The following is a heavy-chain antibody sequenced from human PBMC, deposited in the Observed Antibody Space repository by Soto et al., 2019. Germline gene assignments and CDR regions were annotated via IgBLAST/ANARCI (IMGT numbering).Heavy chain of an antibody. CDR1: GFTFSSYA. CDR2: VYYSGTT. CDR3: ARTTAVPNTLRSRYFFDY. Sequence: PGGSLILSCAASGFTFSSYAMSWIRQPPGKRLEWIGYVYYSGTTNYNPSLKSRVTISVDLSKNQFSLRLSSVTTADTALYYCARTTAVPNTLRSRYFFDYWGQGTLVTVSS. D-gene: IGHD4-17*01. V-gene: IGHV4-59*01. J-gene: IGHJ4*02.